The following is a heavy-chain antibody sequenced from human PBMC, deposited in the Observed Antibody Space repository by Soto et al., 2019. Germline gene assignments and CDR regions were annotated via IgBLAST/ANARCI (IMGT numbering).Heavy chain of an antibody. CDR3: ARGRPGITFGGVIDTGPID. J-gene: IGHJ4*02. V-gene: IGHV4-34*01. CDR2: INHSGST. D-gene: IGHD3-16*02. Sequence: SDTLSLTCAVYGGSFSGYYWSWIRQPPGKGLEWIGEINHSGSTNYNPSLKSRVTISVDTSKNQFSLKLSSVTAADTAVYYCARGRPGITFGGVIDTGPIDWGQGTLVTVSS. CDR1: GGSFSGYY.